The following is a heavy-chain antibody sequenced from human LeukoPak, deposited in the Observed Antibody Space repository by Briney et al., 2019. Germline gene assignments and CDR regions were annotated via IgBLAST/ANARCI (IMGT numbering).Heavy chain of an antibody. CDR1: GGSISSGDYY. CDR2: MYYSGST. D-gene: IGHD3-22*01. V-gene: IGHV4-30-4*01. J-gene: IGHJ5*02. Sequence: SETLSLTCTVSGGSISSGDYYWSWIRQPPGTGLEWIAYMYYSGSTYYNPSLKSRVTMSADTSKNQLSLKLSSVTAADTAVYYCARPYYYDSRIDPWGQGILVTVYS. CDR3: ARPYYYDSRIDP.